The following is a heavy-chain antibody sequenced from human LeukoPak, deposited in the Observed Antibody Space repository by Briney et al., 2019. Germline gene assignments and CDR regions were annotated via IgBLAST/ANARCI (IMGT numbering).Heavy chain of an antibody. J-gene: IGHJ6*02. CDR2: ISYDGSNK. CDR3: ARDGGDSRDYYYYGMDV. V-gene: IGHV3-30-3*01. Sequence: PGGSLRLSCAVSGFTFSSYAMHWVRQAPGKGLEWVPVISYDGSNKYYADSVKGRFTISRDNSKNTLYLQMNSLRAEDTAVYYCARDGGDSRDYYYYGMDVWGQGTTVTVSS. CDR1: GFTFSSYA. D-gene: IGHD2-21*02.